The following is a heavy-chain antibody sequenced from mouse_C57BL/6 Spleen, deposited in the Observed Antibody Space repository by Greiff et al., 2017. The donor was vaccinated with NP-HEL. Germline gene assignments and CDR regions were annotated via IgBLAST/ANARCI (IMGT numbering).Heavy chain of an antibody. D-gene: IGHD2-5*01. CDR2: IDPSDSYT. CDR1: GYTFTSYW. Sequence: QVQLKQPGAELVMPGASVKLSCKASGYTFTSYWMHWVKQRPGQGLEWIGEIDPSDSYTNYNQKFKGKSTLTVDKSSSTAYMQLSSLTSEDSAVYYCATNLYSNYEGFDYWGQGTTLTVSS. CDR3: ATNLYSNYEGFDY. V-gene: IGHV1-69*01. J-gene: IGHJ2*01.